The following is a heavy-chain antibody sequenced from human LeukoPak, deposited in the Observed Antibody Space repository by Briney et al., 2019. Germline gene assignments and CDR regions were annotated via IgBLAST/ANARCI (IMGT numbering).Heavy chain of an antibody. CDR2: ILPVFGTS. J-gene: IGHJ6*03. CDR3: ARDHRGFYYGSGNYYYLDV. Sequence: SVKVSCKASGGTYNNYAITWVRQAPGQGLEWVGGILPVFGTSNYAQRFQGRVTITADESTGTTYMELSSLRSEDTAVYYCARDHRGFYYGSGNYYYLDVWGKGTTVTVSS. V-gene: IGHV1-69*01. CDR1: GGTYNNYA. D-gene: IGHD3-10*01.